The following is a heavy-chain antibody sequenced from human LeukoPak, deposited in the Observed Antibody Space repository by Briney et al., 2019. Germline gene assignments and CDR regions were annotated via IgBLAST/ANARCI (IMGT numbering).Heavy chain of an antibody. J-gene: IGHJ5*02. CDR3: ARVPAVDIVVVPAALFDP. V-gene: IGHV1-69*04. CDR2: IIPILGIA. CDR1: GGTFSSYA. Sequence: SVKVSCKASGGTFSSYAIRWVRQAPGQGLEWMGRIIPILGIANYAQKFQGRVTITADKSTSTAYMELSSLRSEDTAVYYCARVPAVDIVVVPAALFDPWGQGTLATVSS. D-gene: IGHD2-2*01.